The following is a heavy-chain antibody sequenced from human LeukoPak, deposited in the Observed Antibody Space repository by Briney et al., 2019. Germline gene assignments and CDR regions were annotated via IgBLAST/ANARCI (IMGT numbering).Heavy chain of an antibody. Sequence: SQTLSLTCAISGDSVSSNSAAWNWIRQSPSRGLEWLGRTYYRSKWYNDYAVSVKSRITINPDTSKNQFSLNLSSVTAADTAVYYCARDLAYCSSTSCSDFWGQGTLVIVSS. V-gene: IGHV6-1*01. CDR1: GDSVSSNSAA. CDR3: ARDLAYCSSTSCSDF. CDR2: TYYRSKWYN. J-gene: IGHJ4*02. D-gene: IGHD2-2*01.